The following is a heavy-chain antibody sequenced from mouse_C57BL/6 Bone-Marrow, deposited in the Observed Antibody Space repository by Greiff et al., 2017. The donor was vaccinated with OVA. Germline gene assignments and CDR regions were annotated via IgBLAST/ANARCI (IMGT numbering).Heavy chain of an antibody. J-gene: IGHJ4*01. V-gene: IGHV7-3*01. CDR3: ARYRSKGDAMDY. CDR1: GFTFTDYY. D-gene: IGHD1-3*01. Sequence: EVQGVESGGGLVQPGGSLSLSCAASGFTFTDYYMSWVRQPPGKALEWLGFIRNKANGYTTEYSASVKGRFTISRDNSQSILYLQMNALRAEDSATYHCARYRSKGDAMDYWGQGTSVTVSS. CDR2: IRNKANGYTT.